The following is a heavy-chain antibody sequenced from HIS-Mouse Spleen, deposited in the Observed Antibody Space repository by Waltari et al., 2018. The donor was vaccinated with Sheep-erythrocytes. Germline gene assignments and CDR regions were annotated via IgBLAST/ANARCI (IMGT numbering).Heavy chain of an antibody. CDR1: GGSISSGGYY. D-gene: IGHD3-10*01. V-gene: IGHV4-31*03. J-gene: IGHJ5*02. CDR3: ARALIITMVRGVTSNWFDP. Sequence: QVQLQESGPGLVKPSQTLSLTCTVSGGSISSGGYYWSWIRQHPGKGLEWIGYLFSSGGTYYNPALKSRVTRSVDTSKNQFSLKLSSVTAADTAVYYCARALIITMVRGVTSNWFDPWGQGTLVTVSS. CDR2: LFSSGGT.